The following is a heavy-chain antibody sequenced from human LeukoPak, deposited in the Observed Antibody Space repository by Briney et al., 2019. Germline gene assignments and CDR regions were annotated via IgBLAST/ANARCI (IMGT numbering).Heavy chain of an antibody. J-gene: IGHJ4*02. Sequence: GASVKVSCEASGYTFISYYKHWVRQAPGQGLEWMGIINPSGGSTSYAQKFQGRVTMTRDMSTSTVYMELSSLRSEDTAVYYCARPNYYDSSGYYYDYWGQGTLVTVSS. CDR1: GYTFISYY. D-gene: IGHD3-22*01. CDR3: ARPNYYDSSGYYYDY. CDR2: INPSGGST. V-gene: IGHV1-46*01.